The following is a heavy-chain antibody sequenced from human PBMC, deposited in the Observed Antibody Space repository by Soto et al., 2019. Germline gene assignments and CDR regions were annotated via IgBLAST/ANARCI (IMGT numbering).Heavy chain of an antibody. CDR2: FSGSGGNI. CDR1: GFAFSTRA. V-gene: IGHV3-23*01. Sequence: EVQLLESGGGLVQPGGSLRLSCVASGFAFSTRAMSWVRQAPGKGLEWVSTFSGSGGNIYYAESVKGRLTISRDDSKNTLYLQMNSLRVEDTAVYYCAKDPPWTVGPLAMDVWGQGTTVTVSS. D-gene: IGHD1-26*01. CDR3: AKDPPWTVGPLAMDV. J-gene: IGHJ6*02.